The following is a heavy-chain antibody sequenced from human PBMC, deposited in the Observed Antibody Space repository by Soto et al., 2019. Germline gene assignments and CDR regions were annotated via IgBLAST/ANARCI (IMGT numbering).Heavy chain of an antibody. CDR2: IIPIFGTA. Sequence: QVQLVQSGAEVKKPGSSVKVSCKASGGTFSSYAISWVRQAPGQGLEWMGGIIPIFGTANYAQKFQGRVTITADESTRKAYMELSSLRSEDTAVYYCASHFVVVVASPRHGWNDGMDVWGQGTTVTVSS. J-gene: IGHJ6*02. D-gene: IGHD2-15*01. V-gene: IGHV1-69*01. CDR1: GGTFSSYA. CDR3: ASHFVVVVASPRHGWNDGMDV.